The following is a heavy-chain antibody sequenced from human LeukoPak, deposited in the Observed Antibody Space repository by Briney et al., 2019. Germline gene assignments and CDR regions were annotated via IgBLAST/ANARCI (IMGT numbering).Heavy chain of an antibody. V-gene: IGHV1-18*01. Sequence: ASVKVSCKASGYTFTSYGISWVRQAPGQELEWMGWISAYNGNTNYAQKLQGRVTMTTDTSTSTAYMELRSLRSDDTAVYYCARVAKDFWSGYFSRFDPWGQGTLVTVSS. CDR3: ARVAKDFWSGYFSRFDP. J-gene: IGHJ5*02. CDR2: ISAYNGNT. D-gene: IGHD3-3*01. CDR1: GYTFTSYG.